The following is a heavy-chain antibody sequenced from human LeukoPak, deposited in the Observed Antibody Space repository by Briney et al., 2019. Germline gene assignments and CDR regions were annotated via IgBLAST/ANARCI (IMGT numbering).Heavy chain of an antibody. Sequence: PSETLSLTCAVYGGSFSGYYWSWIRQPPGKGLEWIGEINHSGSTNYNPSLKSRVTISVDTSKNQFSLKLSSVTAADTAVYYCARGQGSPLDYWGQGTLVTVSS. D-gene: IGHD6-13*01. V-gene: IGHV4-34*01. CDR3: ARGQGSPLDY. CDR2: INHSGST. CDR1: GGSFSGYY. J-gene: IGHJ4*02.